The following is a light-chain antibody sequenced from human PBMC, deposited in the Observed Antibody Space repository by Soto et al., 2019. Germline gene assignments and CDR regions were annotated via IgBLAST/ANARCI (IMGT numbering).Light chain of an antibody. J-gene: IGLJ1*01. V-gene: IGLV2-14*01. CDR3: SSYTSSSTLV. CDR2: EVS. CDR1: SSDVGGYNY. Sequence: QPVLTQPASVSGSPGQSITISCTGTSSDVGGYNYVSWYQQHPGKAPKLMIYEVSNRPSGVSNRFSGSKSGNTASLTISGLQAEDEADYSCSSYTSSSTLVFGTGTKLTVL.